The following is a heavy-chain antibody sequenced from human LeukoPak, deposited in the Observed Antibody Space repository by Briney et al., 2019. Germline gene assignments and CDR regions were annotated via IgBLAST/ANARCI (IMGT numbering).Heavy chain of an antibody. V-gene: IGHV4-61*02. Sequence: SETLSLTCTVSGNSISSGDNYWSWVRQPAGKGLEWIGRIYTSGSTNYNPSLKSRVTISGDTSKNQFSLRLSSVTAADTAVYYCARASYSYDINGWVPFDYWGQGTLVTVSS. D-gene: IGHD3-22*01. J-gene: IGHJ4*02. CDR3: ARASYSYDINGWVPFDY. CDR1: GNSISSGDNY. CDR2: IYTSGST.